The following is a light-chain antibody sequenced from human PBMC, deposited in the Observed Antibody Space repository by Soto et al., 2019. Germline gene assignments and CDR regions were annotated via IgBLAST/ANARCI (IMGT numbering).Light chain of an antibody. J-gene: IGLJ2*01. CDR3: QAWDSSTVV. CDR1: NLGDKY. V-gene: IGLV3-1*01. Sequence: SYELTQPPSVSVSPGQTASITCSGDNLGDKYACWYQQKPGQPPVLFIYQDSNRPSGIPERFSGSNSGNTATLTISGTQAMDESDYYCQAWDSSTVVFGGGTKLTVL. CDR2: QDS.